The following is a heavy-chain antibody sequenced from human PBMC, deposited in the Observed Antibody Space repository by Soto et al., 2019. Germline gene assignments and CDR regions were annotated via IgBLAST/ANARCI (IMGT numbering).Heavy chain of an antibody. Sequence: GGSLRLSCAASGFTFDTYNMNWVGQGPGKGLEWVSYISDSSSTIHYADSVKGRFTISRDNAKNSLYLQMNSLRAEDTAVYYCARDDYPYYDDSSGYHFDYWGQGA. CDR3: ARDDYPYYDDSSGYHFDY. D-gene: IGHD3-22*01. J-gene: IGHJ4*02. CDR2: ISDSSSTI. CDR1: GFTFDTYN. V-gene: IGHV3-48*01.